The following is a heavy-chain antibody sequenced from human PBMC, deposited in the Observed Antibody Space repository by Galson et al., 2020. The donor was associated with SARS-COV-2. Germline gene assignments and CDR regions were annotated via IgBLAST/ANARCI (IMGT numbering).Heavy chain of an antibody. CDR1: GFTFSSYA. CDR2: ISYDGSNK. CDR3: ARDLFGSYSFYFDY. V-gene: IGHV3-30*04. D-gene: IGHD1-26*01. Sequence: GGSLRLSCAASGFTFSSYAMHWVRQAPGKGLEWVAVISYDGSNKYYADSVKGRFTISRDNSKNTLYLQMNSLRAEDTAVYYCARDLFGSYSFYFDYGGQGTLVTVSS. J-gene: IGHJ4*02.